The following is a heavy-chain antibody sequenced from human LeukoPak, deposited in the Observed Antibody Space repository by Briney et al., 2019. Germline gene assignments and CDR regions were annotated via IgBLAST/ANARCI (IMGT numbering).Heavy chain of an antibody. CDR2: ISSSSTYI. J-gene: IGHJ4*02. CDR3: ATVVPAAVDY. Sequence: GSLRLSCAASGFTFSTYAMNWVRQAPEKGLEWVSSISSSSTYIYYADSVKGRFTISRDNAKNSLYLQMNSLRAEDTAVYYCATVVPAAVDYWGQGTLVTVSS. CDR1: GFTFSTYA. D-gene: IGHD2-2*01. V-gene: IGHV3-21*01.